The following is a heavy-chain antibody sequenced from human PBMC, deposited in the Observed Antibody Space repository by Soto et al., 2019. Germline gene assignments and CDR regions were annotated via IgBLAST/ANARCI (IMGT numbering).Heavy chain of an antibody. CDR1: GFTFSSYS. D-gene: IGHD2-21*01. CDR2: ISGSGKRT. J-gene: IGHJ4*02. CDR3: AESRCDSWATYFFNY. Sequence: EVQLLESGGGSVQPGGSLMLSCAASGFTFSSYSLRWLRQAPGKGLEWVSGISGSGKRTHYKDSVKGRFTISRDNFRNTMYLQVNSLRAEDTAIYFCAESRCDSWATYFFNYWGQGALVTVSS. V-gene: IGHV3-23*01.